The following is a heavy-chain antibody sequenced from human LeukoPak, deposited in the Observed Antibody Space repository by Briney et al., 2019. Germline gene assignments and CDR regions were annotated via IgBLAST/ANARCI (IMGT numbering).Heavy chain of an antibody. J-gene: IGHJ4*02. D-gene: IGHD3-22*01. V-gene: IGHV1-2*04. Sequence: ASVKVSCKASGDTFTGYYMHWVRQAPGQGREWMGWINPNSGGTNYAQKFQGWVTMTRDTSISTAYMELSRLRSDDTAVYYCARDGADYYDSSGSFDYWGQGTLVTVSS. CDR3: ARDGADYYDSSGSFDY. CDR2: INPNSGGT. CDR1: GDTFTGYY.